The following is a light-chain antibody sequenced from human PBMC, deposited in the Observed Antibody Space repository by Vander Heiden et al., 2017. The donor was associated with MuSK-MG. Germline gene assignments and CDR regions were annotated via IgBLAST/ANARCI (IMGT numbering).Light chain of an antibody. V-gene: IGKV2-28*01. J-gene: IGKJ2*02. CDR3: RQALQTPRT. Sequence: DIVMTQSPLSLPVTPGEPASISCRSSQSLLHSNGYNYLDWYLQKPGQSPQLLIYLGSNRASGVPDRFSGSGSGIDFTLKISRVEAEDVGVYYCRQALQTPRTFGQGTRLEIK. CDR1: QSLLHSNGYNY. CDR2: LGS.